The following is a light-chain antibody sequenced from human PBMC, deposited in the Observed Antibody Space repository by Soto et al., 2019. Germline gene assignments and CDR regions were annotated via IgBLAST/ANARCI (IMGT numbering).Light chain of an antibody. V-gene: IGLV2-8*01. CDR2: EVS. Sequence: QSVLPQPPSASGSHGQSVTISCTGTSSDVGGYNYVSWYQQHPGKAPKLMIYEVSKRPSGVPDRFSGSKSGNTASLTVSGLQAEDEADYYCSSYAGSSVVFGGGTKVTVL. CDR3: SSYAGSSVV. CDR1: SSDVGGYNY. J-gene: IGLJ2*01.